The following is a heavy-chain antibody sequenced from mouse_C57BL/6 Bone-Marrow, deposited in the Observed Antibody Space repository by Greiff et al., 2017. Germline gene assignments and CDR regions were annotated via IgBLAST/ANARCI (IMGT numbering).Heavy chain of an antibody. Sequence: QVQLKQSGAELVKPGASVKISCKASGYAFSSYWMNWVKQRPGKGLEWIGQIYPGDGDTNYNGKFKGKATLTADKSSSTAYMQLSSLTSEDSAVYFCARDYDYFYWYFDVWGTGTTVTVSS. V-gene: IGHV1-80*01. J-gene: IGHJ1*03. CDR2: IYPGDGDT. D-gene: IGHD2-4*01. CDR1: GYAFSSYW. CDR3: ARDYDYFYWYFDV.